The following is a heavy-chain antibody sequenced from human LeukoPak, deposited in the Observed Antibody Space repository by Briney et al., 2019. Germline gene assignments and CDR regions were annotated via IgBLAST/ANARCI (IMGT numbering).Heavy chain of an antibody. CDR2: IYYSGST. D-gene: IGHD3-22*01. V-gene: IGHV4-30-4*08. J-gene: IGHJ3*02. Sequence: SQTLSLTCTVSGGSISSGDYYWSWIRQPPGKGLEWIGYIYYSGSTYYNPSLKSRVTISVDTSKNQFSLKLSSVTAADTAVYYCARDPTYYYDSSGAFDIWGQGTMVTVSS. CDR1: GGSISSGDYY. CDR3: ARDPTYYYDSSGAFDI.